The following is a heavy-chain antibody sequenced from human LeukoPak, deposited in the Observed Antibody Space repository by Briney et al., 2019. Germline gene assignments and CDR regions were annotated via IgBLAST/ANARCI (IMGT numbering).Heavy chain of an antibody. D-gene: IGHD2-2*01. CDR1: GYSFTSYW. Sequence: GESLKISCKGSGYSFTSYWIGWVRQMPGKGLEWMGIIYPGDSDTRYSPSFQGQVTISADKSISTAYLQWSSLKASDTAMYYCARHGGDIVVVPAALRDDWFDPWGQGTLVTVSS. CDR2: IYPGDSDT. V-gene: IGHV5-51*01. CDR3: ARHGGDIVVVPAALRDDWFDP. J-gene: IGHJ5*02.